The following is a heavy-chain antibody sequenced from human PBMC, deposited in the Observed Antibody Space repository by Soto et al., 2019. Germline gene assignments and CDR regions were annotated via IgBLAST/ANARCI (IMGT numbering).Heavy chain of an antibody. CDR1: EFTFSQHW. CDR2: IKPDGSDK. Sequence: PGGSLILSCAASEFTFSQHWMSWVRQAPGKGLEWVADIKPDGSDKYYVDSVKGRFTISRDNARHSVYLQMNSLRAEDTAMYYCARGHYGRDYWGQGTPVTVSS. CDR3: ARGHYGRDY. V-gene: IGHV3-7*01. D-gene: IGHD4-17*01. J-gene: IGHJ4*02.